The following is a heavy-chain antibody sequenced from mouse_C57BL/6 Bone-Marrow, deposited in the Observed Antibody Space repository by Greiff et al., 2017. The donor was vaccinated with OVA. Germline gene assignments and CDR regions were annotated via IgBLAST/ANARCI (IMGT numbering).Heavy chain of an antibody. CDR2: ISYDGSN. V-gene: IGHV3-6*01. CDR3: ARRYYYGSSYYAMDY. CDR1: GYSITSGYY. Sequence: EVQLVESGPGLVKPSQSLSLTCSVTGYSITSGYYWNWIRQFPGNKLEWMGYISYDGSNNYNPSLKNRISITRDTSKNQFFLKLNSVTTEDTATYYCARRYYYGSSYYAMDYWGQGTSVTVSS. J-gene: IGHJ4*01. D-gene: IGHD1-1*01.